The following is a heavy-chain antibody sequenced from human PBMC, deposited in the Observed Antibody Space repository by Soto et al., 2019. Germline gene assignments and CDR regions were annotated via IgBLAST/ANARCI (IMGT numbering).Heavy chain of an antibody. V-gene: IGHV3-30-3*01. D-gene: IGHD6-19*01. CDR2: ISYDGSNK. CDR3: ASEIAGYSST. Sequence: WGSLRLSCAASGFTFSSYAMHWVRQAPGKGLEWVAVISYDGSNKYYVDSVKGRFTISRDNAKNSLYLQMNSLRAEDTAVYYCASEIAGYSSTWGQGTLVTVSS. CDR1: GFTFSSYA. J-gene: IGHJ5*02.